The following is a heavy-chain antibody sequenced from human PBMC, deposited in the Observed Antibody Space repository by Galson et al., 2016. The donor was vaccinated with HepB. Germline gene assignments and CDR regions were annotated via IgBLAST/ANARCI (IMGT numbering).Heavy chain of an antibody. J-gene: IGHJ5*02. CDR2: IYETGTA. D-gene: IGHD2-15*01. CDR3: ARVVVAATNWFDP. CDR1: GGSINSSDW. V-gene: IGHV4-4*02. Sequence: SETLSLTCAVSGGSINSSDWWSWVRQVPGKGLEWIGEIYETGTANHNPSLTRRLTMSVDKSKNQFSLNLSDVTAADTAMYFCARVVVAATNWFDPWGQGTLVTVSS.